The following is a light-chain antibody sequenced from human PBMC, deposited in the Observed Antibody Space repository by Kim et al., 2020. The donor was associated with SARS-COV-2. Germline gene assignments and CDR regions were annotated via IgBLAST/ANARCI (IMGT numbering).Light chain of an antibody. CDR2: EVS. CDR1: SGDVGGYTY. Sequence: GESISISCTVTSGDVGGYTYGARYRQHQGKAHKLVIYEVSNRTSGVSNRFSGSKSGNTASLTIYGLQAENEDDYYCSSYTSSSTNVFGAGTKVTV. CDR3: SSYTSSSTNV. J-gene: IGLJ1*01. V-gene: IGLV2-14*01.